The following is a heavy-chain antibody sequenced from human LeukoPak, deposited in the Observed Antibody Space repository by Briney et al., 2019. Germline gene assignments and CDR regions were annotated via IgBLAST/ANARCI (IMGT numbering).Heavy chain of an antibody. CDR3: ARHRVGIYSRNHAFDI. V-gene: IGHV5-51*01. CDR2: IYPGDSDT. D-gene: IGHD1-26*01. CDR1: GYSFTSYW. J-gene: IGHJ3*02. Sequence: GESLKISCKGSGYSFTSYWIGWVRQVPGKGLEWMGIIYPGDSDTRYSPSFQGQVTISADKSISTAYLQWSSLKASDTAMYYCARHRVGIYSRNHAFDIWGQGTMVTVSS.